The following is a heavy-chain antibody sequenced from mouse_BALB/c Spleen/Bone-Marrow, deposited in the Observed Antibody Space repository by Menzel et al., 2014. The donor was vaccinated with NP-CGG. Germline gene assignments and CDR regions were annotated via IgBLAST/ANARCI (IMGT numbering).Heavy chain of an antibody. Sequence: QVQLQQSGPELAKPGDSVKMSCKASGYTFTDTWIHWIKQRPGQGLEWIGYINPSTGYAEYNQNFKDKATLTVDKSSXTAYMQLSSLTSEDSAVYYCARDYWGQGTTLTVSS. V-gene: IGHV1-7*01. CDR3: ARDY. J-gene: IGHJ2*01. CDR2: INPSTGYA. CDR1: GYTFTDTW.